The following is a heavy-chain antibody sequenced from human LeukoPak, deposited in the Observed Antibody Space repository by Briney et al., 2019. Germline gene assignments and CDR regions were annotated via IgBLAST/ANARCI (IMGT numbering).Heavy chain of an antibody. V-gene: IGHV4-59*08. Sequence: SETLSLTCTVSGGSISSDYCSWIRQPPGKGLEWIGYIDYSGTTNSNPSLRSRVAISVDTSKSQFSLNLSSVTAADTAVYYCARLLRSTTTSALWYFDLWGRGILVTVSS. CDR1: GGSISSDY. J-gene: IGHJ2*01. CDR3: ARLLRSTTTSALWYFDL. D-gene: IGHD4-17*01. CDR2: IDYSGTT.